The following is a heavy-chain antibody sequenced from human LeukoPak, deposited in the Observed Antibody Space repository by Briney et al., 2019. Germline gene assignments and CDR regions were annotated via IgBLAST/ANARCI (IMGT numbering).Heavy chain of an antibody. D-gene: IGHD5-12*01. Sequence: GASVKVSCKASGYTFTSYAMHWVRQAPGQRLEWMGWINAGSGNTKYSQKFQGRVTITRDTSASTAYMELRSLRSDDTAVYYCARGGGYDSFFDYWGQGTLVTVSS. V-gene: IGHV1-3*01. CDR2: INAGSGNT. CDR3: ARGGGYDSFFDY. J-gene: IGHJ4*02. CDR1: GYTFTSYA.